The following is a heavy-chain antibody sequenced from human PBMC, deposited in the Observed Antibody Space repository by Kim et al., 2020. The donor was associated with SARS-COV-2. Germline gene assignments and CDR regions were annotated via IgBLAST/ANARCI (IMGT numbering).Heavy chain of an antibody. J-gene: IGHJ4*02. D-gene: IGHD1-26*01. CDR3: AKTGSYVWELLSSYFDY. CDR1: GFTFDDYA. Sequence: GSLRLSCAASGFTFDDYAMHWVRQAPGKGLEWVSLISGDGGSTYYADSVKGRFTISRDNSKNSLYLQMNSLRTEDTALYYCAKTGSYVWELLSSYFDYWGQGTLVTVSS. V-gene: IGHV3-43*02. CDR2: ISGDGGST.